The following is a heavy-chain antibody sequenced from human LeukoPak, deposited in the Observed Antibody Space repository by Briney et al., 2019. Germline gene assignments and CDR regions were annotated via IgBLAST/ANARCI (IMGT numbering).Heavy chain of an antibody. J-gene: IGHJ4*02. D-gene: IGHD3-10*01. CDR3: ARRPHSYYYGSGSYYYFDY. CDR1: GGSFIGYY. Sequence: PSDTLSLTCAVYGGSFIGYYWSWIRQPPGKGLEWIGEINHSGSTNYNPSLKSRVTISVDTSKNQFYLKLSSVTAADTVVYYCARRPHSYYYGSGSYYYFDYWGQGTLVTVSS. CDR2: INHSGST. V-gene: IGHV4-34*01.